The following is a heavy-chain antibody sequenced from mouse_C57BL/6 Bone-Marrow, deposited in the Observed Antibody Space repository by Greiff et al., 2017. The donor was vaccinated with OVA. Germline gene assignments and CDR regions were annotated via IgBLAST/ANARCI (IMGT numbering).Heavy chain of an antibody. CDR1: GFSFNTYA. Sequence: DVMLVESGGGLVQPKGSLTLSCAASGFSFNTYAMNWVRPAPGKGLEWVARIRSKSNNYATYYADSVKDRFTISRDDSESMLYLQMNNLKTEDTAMYYCVRHEDFWYFDVWGTGTTVTVSS. CDR2: IRSKSNNYAT. V-gene: IGHV10-1*01. CDR3: VRHEDFWYFDV. J-gene: IGHJ1*03.